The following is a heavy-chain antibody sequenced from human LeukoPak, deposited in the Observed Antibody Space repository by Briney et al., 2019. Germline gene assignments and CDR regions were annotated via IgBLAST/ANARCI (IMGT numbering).Heavy chain of an antibody. CDR3: AKTSLSDPSGHYHYMDV. CDR1: GFTFSSYW. V-gene: IGHV3-7*01. D-gene: IGHD3-3*01. Sequence: GGSLRLSCAASGFTFSSYWMSWVRQAPGKGLEWVANIKQDGSEKYYVDSVKGRFTISRNNSQNTVSLQLNNLRIEDTALYYCAKTSLSDPSGHYHYMDVWGKGTTVTVSS. CDR2: IKQDGSEK. J-gene: IGHJ6*03.